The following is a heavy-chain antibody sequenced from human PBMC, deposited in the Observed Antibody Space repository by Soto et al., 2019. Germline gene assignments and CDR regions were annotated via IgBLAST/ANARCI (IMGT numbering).Heavy chain of an antibody. Sequence: EVQLVESEGGLVLPGGSLRLSCAASGFTFSGYSMNWVRQAPGKGLEWVSYIASTSWNIYYADTVKGRFTISRDNAKNSLYLQMNSLRDEDTAVYYCARGPSAAAPLSDWYFDLWGRGTLVTVSS. CDR3: ARGPSAAAPLSDWYFDL. J-gene: IGHJ2*01. D-gene: IGHD2-2*01. CDR1: GFTFSGYS. CDR2: IASTSWNI. V-gene: IGHV3-48*02.